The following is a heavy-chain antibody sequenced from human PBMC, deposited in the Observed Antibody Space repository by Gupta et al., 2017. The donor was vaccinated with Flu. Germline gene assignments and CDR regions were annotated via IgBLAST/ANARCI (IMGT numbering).Heavy chain of an antibody. V-gene: IGHV3-23*01. D-gene: IGHD6-13*01. CDR1: GFTFSAYP. J-gene: IGHJ4*02. Sequence: EVQILESGGGLAQPGGSLPLSCAASGFTFSAYPLTWVRQAPGRGLEWVSSISGSGGTTFYADSVEGRFTISRDNSKNTVYLQLDDVRVEDTAAYHCAKSGSSWYYFDHWGQGTPVAVAS. CDR2: ISGSGGTT. CDR3: AKSGSSWYYFDH.